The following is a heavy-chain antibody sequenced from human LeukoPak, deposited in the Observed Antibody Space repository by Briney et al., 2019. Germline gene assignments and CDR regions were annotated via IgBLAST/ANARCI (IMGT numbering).Heavy chain of an antibody. CDR3: ARGGPAPEGYCGGDCYPFDY. CDR1: GFTFSSYA. CDR2: ISYDGSNK. D-gene: IGHD2-21*02. Sequence: GGSLRLSCAASGFTFSSYAMHWVRQAPGKGLEWVAVISYDGSNKYYADSVKGRFTISRDNSKNTLYLQMNSLRAEDTAVYYCARGGPAPEGYCGGDCYPFDYWGQGTLVTVSS. V-gene: IGHV3-30-3*01. J-gene: IGHJ4*02.